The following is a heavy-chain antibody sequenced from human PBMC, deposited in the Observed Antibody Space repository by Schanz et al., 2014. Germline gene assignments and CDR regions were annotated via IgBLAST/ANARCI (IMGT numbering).Heavy chain of an antibody. V-gene: IGHV1-69*08. CDR1: GGTFSTYT. CDR2: IIPILGIA. D-gene: IGHD3-22*01. J-gene: IGHJ4*02. Sequence: QVHLVQSGAEVKKPGSSVKVSCKASGGTFSTYTISWVRQAPGQGLEWMGRIIPILGIANYAQKFQGRLTITADKSTSTAYMELSSLRSEDTAMYYCARDCYDSSGYYYCDYWGQGTLVNVSS. CDR3: ARDCYDSSGYYYCDY.